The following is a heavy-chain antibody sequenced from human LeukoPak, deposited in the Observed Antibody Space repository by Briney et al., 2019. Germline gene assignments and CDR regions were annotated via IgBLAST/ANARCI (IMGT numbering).Heavy chain of an antibody. J-gene: IGHJ4*02. CDR1: GSTFNNYA. CDR2: ISGSGGST. V-gene: IGHV3-23*01. D-gene: IGHD2-15*01. Sequence: GGSLRLSCAASGSTFNNYAMSWVRQAPGKGLEWVSAISGSGGSTYYADSVKGRFTISRDNSKNTLYLQMNSLRAEDTAVYYCAKVVLGYCSGGSCFFDYWGQGTLVTVSS. CDR3: AKVVLGYCSGGSCFFDY.